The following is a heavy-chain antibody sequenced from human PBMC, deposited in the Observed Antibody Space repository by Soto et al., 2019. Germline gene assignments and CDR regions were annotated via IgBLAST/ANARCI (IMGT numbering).Heavy chain of an antibody. V-gene: IGHV3-74*03. CDR2: VYTDGTST. J-gene: IGHJ5*02. CDR3: CPRWISNNWFDP. Sequence: EVQLVESGGGLVQPGGSLRVSCAASGFPFSSNWMHWVRQAPGKGLVWVSRVYTDGTSTSYADYGRGRFTISRDNAKNTLYLQMNSLTAEDTAVYYSCPRWISNNWFDPWGQGTLVSVSS. CDR1: GFPFSSNW. D-gene: IGHD5-12*01.